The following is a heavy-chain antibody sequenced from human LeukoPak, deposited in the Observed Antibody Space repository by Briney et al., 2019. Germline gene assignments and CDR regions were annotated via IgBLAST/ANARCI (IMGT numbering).Heavy chain of an antibody. D-gene: IGHD6-13*01. V-gene: IGHV3-7*01. CDR1: GFTFSSYW. CDR2: IKQDGSEK. J-gene: IGHJ6*03. CDR3: ARDGIAAAAPGLDYYYMDV. Sequence: PGGSLRLSCAASGFTFSSYWMSWVRQAPGKGLEWVANIKQDGSEKYYVDSVKGRFTISRDNAKNSLYLQMNSLRAEDTAVYYCARDGIAAAAPGLDYYYMDVWGKGTTVTVSS.